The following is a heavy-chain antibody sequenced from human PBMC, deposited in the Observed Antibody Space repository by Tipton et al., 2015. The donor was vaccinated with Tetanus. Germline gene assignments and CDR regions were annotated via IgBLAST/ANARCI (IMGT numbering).Heavy chain of an antibody. CDR1: GGSISSYY. V-gene: IGHV4-59*12. D-gene: IGHD5-18*01. Sequence: TLSLTCTVSGGSISSYYWTWIRQPPGRGLEWIGYVHYSGSTNYSPSLRSRVTHSVYTSKNQFSLKLSSVTAADPAVYYCASSVGQLWFWGQGSLVTVSS. J-gene: IGHJ4*01. CDR2: VHYSGST. CDR3: ASSVGQLWF.